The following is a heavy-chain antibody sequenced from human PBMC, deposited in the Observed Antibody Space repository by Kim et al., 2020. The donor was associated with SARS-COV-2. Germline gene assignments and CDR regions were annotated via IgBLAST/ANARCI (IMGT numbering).Heavy chain of an antibody. CDR1: GGSFSGYY. D-gene: IGHD2-8*02. Sequence: SETLSLTCAVYGGSFSGYYWSWIRQPPGKGLEWIGEINHSGSTNYNPSLKSRVTISVDTSKNQFSLKLSSVTAADTAVYYCARGRRVRVVDYWGQGTLVTVSS. J-gene: IGHJ4*02. CDR2: INHSGST. V-gene: IGHV4-34*01. CDR3: ARGRRVRVVDY.